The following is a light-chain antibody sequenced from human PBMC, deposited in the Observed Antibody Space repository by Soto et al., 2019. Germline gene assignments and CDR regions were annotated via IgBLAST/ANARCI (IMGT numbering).Light chain of an antibody. Sequence: EIVLTQSPGTLSLSPGERATIYSNPSQSVSNNYLAWYQHKPGQAPRLLIYGASTTATDVPPRFSGSGSGTEFTLTISNLQSEDFAVYYCQQYNDWPRTFGQGTRLEIK. CDR3: QQYNDWPRT. J-gene: IGKJ5*01. V-gene: IGKV3-15*01. CDR2: GAS. CDR1: QSVSNN.